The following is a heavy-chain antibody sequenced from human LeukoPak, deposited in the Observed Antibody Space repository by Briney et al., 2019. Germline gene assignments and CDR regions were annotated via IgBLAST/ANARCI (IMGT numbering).Heavy chain of an antibody. Sequence: GGSLRLSCAASGFTVSSNYMSWVRQAPGKGLEWVSLIYSGGSAYYTDSVKGRFTISRDNSKNTLYLQMNSLRAEDTAVYYCARVSDDSGWNFDYWGQGSSVTVSS. V-gene: IGHV3-53*01. CDR1: GFTVSSNY. CDR3: ARVSDDSGWNFDY. J-gene: IGHJ4*02. D-gene: IGHD6-19*01. CDR2: IYSGGSA.